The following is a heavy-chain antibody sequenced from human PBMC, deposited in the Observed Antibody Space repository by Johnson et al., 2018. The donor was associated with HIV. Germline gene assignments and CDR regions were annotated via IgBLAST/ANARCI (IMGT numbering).Heavy chain of an antibody. D-gene: IGHD4-23*01. Sequence: VQLVESGGGVVQPGRSLRLSCAASGFTFSSYPMHWVRQAPGKGLQWVSYISSSGSTIYYADSVKGRFTISRDNAKNSLYLQMNSLRAEDTAVYYCAREQYGGNSNAGDGFDIWGQGTMVTVSS. CDR3: AREQYGGNSNAGDGFDI. CDR1: GFTFSSYP. J-gene: IGHJ3*02. V-gene: IGHV3-48*04. CDR2: ISSSGSTI.